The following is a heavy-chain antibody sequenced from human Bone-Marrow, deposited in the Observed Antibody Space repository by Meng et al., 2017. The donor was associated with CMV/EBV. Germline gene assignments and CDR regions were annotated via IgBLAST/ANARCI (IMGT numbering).Heavy chain of an antibody. Sequence: ASVKVSCKSSGFSFSGYYIHWVRQAPGQGLEWVGWINPNNGGTNSAQKFQGRVTMTRDASITTAHMELSRLQSDDTALYYCARGTVVGIRGVFDYWGEGTLATFSS. J-gene: IGHJ4*02. D-gene: IGHD3-10*01. CDR1: GFSFSGYY. CDR2: INPNNGGT. V-gene: IGHV1-2*02. CDR3: ARGTVVGIRGVFDY.